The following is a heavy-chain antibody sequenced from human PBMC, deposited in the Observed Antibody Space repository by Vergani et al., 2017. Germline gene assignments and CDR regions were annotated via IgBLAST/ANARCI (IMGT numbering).Heavy chain of an antibody. CDR1: LSSLRPSX. Sequence: QVQLQESGPGLVKPSLTLSLPSPLSLSSLRPSXSPSLRPPPRKGLLFFRYLSYRECTNYNPSLTSRVTISVDTSKNQFSLTLSSVTAADTAVYYCARMWEGSSWDNWFDPWGQGTLVTVSS. CDR3: ARMWEGSSWDNWFDP. J-gene: IGHJ5*02. D-gene: IGHD6-13*01. CDR2: LSYRECT. V-gene: IGHV4-59*01.